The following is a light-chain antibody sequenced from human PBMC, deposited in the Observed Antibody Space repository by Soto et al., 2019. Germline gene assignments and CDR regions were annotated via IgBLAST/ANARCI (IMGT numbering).Light chain of an antibody. V-gene: IGLV3-21*04. CDR1: NIGSKR. CDR3: QVWDITTDHYV. CDR2: YDS. Sequence: SYELTQPPSVSVAPEKTARLTCGGDNIGSKRVHGYRQKPVQTPVLVIYYDSDRPSRIPERFSGSNSGNTATLTINRVEAGDEADYYCQVWDITTDHYVFGTGTKLTVL. J-gene: IGLJ1*01.